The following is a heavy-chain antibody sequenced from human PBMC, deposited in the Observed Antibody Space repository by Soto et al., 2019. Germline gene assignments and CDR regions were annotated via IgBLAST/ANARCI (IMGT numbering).Heavy chain of an antibody. CDR3: ARRGRDGYYYVMEV. Sequence: EVQLVQSGAEVKKPGESLKISCKASGYSFTSYWIGWVRQMPGKGLEWMGIIFPGDSDTTYSQSFQGQVTISADKCTSTTYLEWTSLKASDTAMYYCARRGRDGYYYVMEVWGQGTTVTVSS. CDR2: IFPGDSDT. V-gene: IGHV5-51*01. D-gene: IGHD3-16*01. CDR1: GYSFTSYW. J-gene: IGHJ6*02.